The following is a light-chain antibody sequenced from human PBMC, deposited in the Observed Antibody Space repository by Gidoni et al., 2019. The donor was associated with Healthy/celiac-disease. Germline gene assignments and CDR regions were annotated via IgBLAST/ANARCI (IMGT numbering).Light chain of an antibody. V-gene: IGLV3-25*03. J-gene: IGLJ1*01. CDR3: QSADSSGTSYV. CDR2: KDS. Sequence: SYELTQPPSVSVSPGPTAMITCSGDALPKQYAYWYQQKPGQAPVLVIYKDSERPSGIPERFSGASSGTTVTLTISGVQAEDEADYYCQSADSSGTSYVFGTGTKVTVL. CDR1: ALPKQY.